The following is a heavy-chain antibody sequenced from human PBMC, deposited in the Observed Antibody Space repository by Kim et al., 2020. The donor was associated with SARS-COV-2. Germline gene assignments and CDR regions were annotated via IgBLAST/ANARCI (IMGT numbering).Heavy chain of an antibody. V-gene: IGHV1-18*01. Sequence: YNGTTNYARKVQGRVTMTTATSTSTAYMELRSLRSDDTAIYYCARDPFDYWGQGTLVTVSS. J-gene: IGHJ4*02. CDR2: YNGTT. CDR3: ARDPFDY.